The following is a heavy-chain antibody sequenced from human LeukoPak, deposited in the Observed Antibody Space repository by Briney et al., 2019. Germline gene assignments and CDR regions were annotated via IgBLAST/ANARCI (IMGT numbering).Heavy chain of an antibody. CDR3: AKDVAPYDSSGYPAH. Sequence: PGGSLRLSCAASSFTFSSYWMHWVRHGPGKGLVWVSCISGDGSRTSYAGSVKGRFTISRDNAKNSLYLQMNSLRAEDTALYYCAKDVAPYDSSGYPAHWGQGTLVTVSS. CDR1: SFTFSSYW. D-gene: IGHD3-22*01. J-gene: IGHJ4*02. CDR2: ISGDGSRT. V-gene: IGHV3-74*01.